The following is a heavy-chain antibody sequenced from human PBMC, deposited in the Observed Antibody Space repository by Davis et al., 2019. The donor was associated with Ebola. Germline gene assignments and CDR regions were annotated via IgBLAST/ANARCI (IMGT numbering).Heavy chain of an antibody. V-gene: IGHV3-30*18. CDR2: MSYDGSNE. CDR3: AKDLGATIAYYGMDI. Sequence: GESLKISCAASGFTFSSYSMNWVRQAPGKGLEWVALMSYDGSNEGYAESVKGRFTISRDNSKNTVYLQMNNLRAEDTAVYYCAKDLGATIAYYGMDIWGKGTTVAVSS. D-gene: IGHD1-26*01. CDR1: GFTFSSYS. J-gene: IGHJ6*04.